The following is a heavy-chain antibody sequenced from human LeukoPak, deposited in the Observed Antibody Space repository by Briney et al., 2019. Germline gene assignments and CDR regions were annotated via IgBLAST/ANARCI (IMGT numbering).Heavy chain of an antibody. J-gene: IGHJ3*02. CDR3: ARDSERSSSFAFDI. Sequence: VGSLRLSCAASGFRLSSYWMSWVRQAPGKGLEWVANINLDGSEKSYVDSVEGRFTISRDNAKNSLYLQMNSLRGEDTAVYYCARDSERSSSFAFDIWGQGTMVTASS. D-gene: IGHD3-3*02. V-gene: IGHV3-7*01. CDR1: GFRLSSYW. CDR2: INLDGSEK.